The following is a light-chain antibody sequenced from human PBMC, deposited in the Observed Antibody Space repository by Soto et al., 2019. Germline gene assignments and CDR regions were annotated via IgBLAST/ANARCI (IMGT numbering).Light chain of an antibody. CDR2: DAS. J-gene: IGKJ1*01. V-gene: IGKV1-5*01. CDR3: QQYASYSPT. Sequence: DIKMTPSPSTLSASVGARVSLTCRASQSINNRFAWYQLKPGKAPKLLIYDASTLESGVPSRFSGSGSGTEFTLTISSLQPDDFATYYCQQYASYSPTFGQGTKVDI. CDR1: QSINNR.